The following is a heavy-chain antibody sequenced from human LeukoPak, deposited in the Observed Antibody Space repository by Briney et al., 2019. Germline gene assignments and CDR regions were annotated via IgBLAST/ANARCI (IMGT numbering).Heavy chain of an antibody. Sequence: GGSLRLSCAASGFTFSTYGMHWVRQAPGKGLEWVAVIWYDGSNKYYTDSVKGRFTISRDNPKNTLYIQMNSLRAEDTAVYYCARPRTEYNYDPPGGYWGQGTLVTVSS. D-gene: IGHD5-18*01. CDR3: ARPRTEYNYDPPGGY. J-gene: IGHJ4*02. V-gene: IGHV3-33*01. CDR1: GFTFSTYG. CDR2: IWYDGSNK.